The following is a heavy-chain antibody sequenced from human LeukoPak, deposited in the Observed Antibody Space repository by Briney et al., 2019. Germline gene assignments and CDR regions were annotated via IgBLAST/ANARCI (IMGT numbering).Heavy chain of an antibody. CDR2: ISYDGSNK. D-gene: IGHD3-22*01. Sequence: PGRSLRLSCAASGFTFSSYAMHWVRQAPGKGLEWVAVISYDGSNKYYADSVKGRFTISGDNSKNTLYLQMSSLRAEDTAVYYCANPAGYFDSSGYDVDYWGQGTLVTVSS. J-gene: IGHJ4*02. CDR3: ANPAGYFDSSGYDVDY. CDR1: GFTFSSYA. V-gene: IGHV3-30-3*01.